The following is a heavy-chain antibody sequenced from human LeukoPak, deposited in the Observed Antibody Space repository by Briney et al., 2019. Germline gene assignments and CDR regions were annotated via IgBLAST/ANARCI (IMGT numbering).Heavy chain of an antibody. CDR1: GGSISSSTSY. J-gene: IGHJ4*02. Sequence: PSETLSLTCTVSGGSISSSTSYWGWIRQPPGKGLEWIGSIYYSGSTYYNPSLKSRVTMSVDTSKNQFSLNLSSVTAADTAVYYCARDLGHGDYWGQGTLVTVSS. V-gene: IGHV4-39*02. D-gene: IGHD7-27*01. CDR2: IYYSGST. CDR3: ARDLGHGDY.